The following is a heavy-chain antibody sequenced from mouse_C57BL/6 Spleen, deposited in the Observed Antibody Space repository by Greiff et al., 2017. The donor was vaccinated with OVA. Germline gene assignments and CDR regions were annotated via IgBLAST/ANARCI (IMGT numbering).Heavy chain of an antibody. CDR1: GYTFTGYW. V-gene: IGHV1-9*01. CDR2: ILPGSGST. J-gene: IGHJ4*01. Sequence: VQLQQSGAELMKPGASVKLSCKATGYTFTGYWIEWVKQRPGHGLEWIGAILPGSGSTNYNEKFKGKATFTAVTSSNTAYMHLSSLTTEDSAIYYCARGEIATVVAYYYAMDYWGQGTSVTVSS. D-gene: IGHD1-1*01. CDR3: ARGEIATVVAYYYAMDY.